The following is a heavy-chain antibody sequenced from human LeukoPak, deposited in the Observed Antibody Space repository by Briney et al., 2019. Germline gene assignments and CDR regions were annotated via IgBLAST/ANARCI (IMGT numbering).Heavy chain of an antibody. V-gene: IGHV1-46*01. CDR2: INPSGGST. CDR3: ARDWRKFGYFDY. D-gene: IGHD3-3*01. J-gene: IGHJ4*02. CDR1: GYTFTSYY. Sequence: GASVKVSCKASGYTFTSYYMHWVRQAPGQGLEWMGIINPSGGSTGYAQKFQGRVTMTRDTSTSTVYMELSSLRSEDTAVYYCARDWRKFGYFDYWGQGTLVTVSS.